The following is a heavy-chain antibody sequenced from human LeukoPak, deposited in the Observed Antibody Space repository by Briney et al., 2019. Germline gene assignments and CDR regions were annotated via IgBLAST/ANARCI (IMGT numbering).Heavy chain of an antibody. Sequence: RASVKVSCKTSGYTFTNYGISWVRRAPGQGLEWMGWISVYNGDTNYAQKLQGRVTMTTDTSTSTAYMELRSLRSDDTAVYYCARGKRVYSNVYFDYGGQGPLVTVSS. V-gene: IGHV1-18*01. D-gene: IGHD4-11*01. J-gene: IGHJ4*02. CDR1: GYTFTNYG. CDR3: ARGKRVYSNVYFDY. CDR2: ISVYNGDT.